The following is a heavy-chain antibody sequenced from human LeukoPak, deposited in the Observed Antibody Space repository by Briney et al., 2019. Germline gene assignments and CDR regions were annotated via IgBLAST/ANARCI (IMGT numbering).Heavy chain of an antibody. CDR2: INPNSGGT. CDR1: GYTFTGYY. J-gene: IGHJ5*02. CDR3: ARDPLGYDRNWFDP. D-gene: IGHD3-22*01. V-gene: IGHV1-2*06. Sequence: GSVKVSCKTSGYTFTGYYMHWVRQAPGQGLEWMGRINPNSGGTNYAQKFQGRVTMTRDTSISTAYMELSRLRSDDTAVYYCARDPLGYDRNWFDPWGQGTLVTVSS.